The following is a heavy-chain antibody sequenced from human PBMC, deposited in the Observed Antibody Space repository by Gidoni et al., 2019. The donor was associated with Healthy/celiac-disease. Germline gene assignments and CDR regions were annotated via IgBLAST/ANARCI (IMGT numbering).Heavy chain of an antibody. CDR1: GYTFTGYY. CDR3: ARGSGSYGYYYYGMDV. V-gene: IGHV1-2*02. CDR2: INTNSGGT. D-gene: IGHD3-10*01. J-gene: IGHJ6*02. Sequence: QVQLVQSGAEVKKPGASVKVSCKASGYTFTGYYMHWVRQAPGQGLEWMGWINTNSGGTNYAQKFQSRVTMTRDTSISTAYMEVSRLTSDDAAVYYCARGSGSYGYYYYGMDVWGQGTTVTVSS.